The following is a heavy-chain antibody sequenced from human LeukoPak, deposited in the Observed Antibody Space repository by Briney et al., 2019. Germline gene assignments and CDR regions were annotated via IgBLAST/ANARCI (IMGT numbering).Heavy chain of an antibody. Sequence: GESLKISCQGSGYSFSTSWIAWVRQMPGKGLEWMGIIYPGDSGIRYSPSFQGQVTISADKSISTAYPQWSTLKASDTAIYYCARRRYCNSTSCYEGAFDIWGQGTMVTVSS. CDR3: ARRRYCNSTSCYEGAFDI. D-gene: IGHD2-2*01. CDR1: GYSFSTSW. J-gene: IGHJ3*02. V-gene: IGHV5-51*01. CDR2: IYPGDSGI.